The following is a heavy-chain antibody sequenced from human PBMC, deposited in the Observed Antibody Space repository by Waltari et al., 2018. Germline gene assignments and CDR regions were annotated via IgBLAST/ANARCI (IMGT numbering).Heavy chain of an antibody. CDR1: GFTFSNYW. CDR2: IQENGGTK. J-gene: IGHJ4*02. D-gene: IGHD6-25*01. Sequence: EVQLVESGGGLVPPGGSLRLSCAASGFTFSNYWMSWGRQAPGKGLEWVANIQENGGTKYYVDSVKGRFTISRDNAENSLYLQMNSLRAEDTAVYYCARDDVIPHSGQDYWGQGTLVTVSS. V-gene: IGHV3-7*03. CDR3: ARDDVIPHSGQDY.